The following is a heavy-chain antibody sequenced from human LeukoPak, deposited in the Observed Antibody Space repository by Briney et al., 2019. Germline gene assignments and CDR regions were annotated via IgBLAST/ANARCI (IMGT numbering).Heavy chain of an antibody. CDR1: GFTFSSYG. Sequence: GGSLRLSCAASGFTFSSYGMHWVRQAPGKGLEWVAFIRYDGSNKYYTDSVKGRFTTSRDNSRNTLYLQMNSLRAEDTAVYYCARDTYCGGDCYSGAFDIWGQGTMVTVSS. CDR2: IRYDGSNK. D-gene: IGHD2-21*02. CDR3: ARDTYCGGDCYSGAFDI. J-gene: IGHJ3*02. V-gene: IGHV3-30*02.